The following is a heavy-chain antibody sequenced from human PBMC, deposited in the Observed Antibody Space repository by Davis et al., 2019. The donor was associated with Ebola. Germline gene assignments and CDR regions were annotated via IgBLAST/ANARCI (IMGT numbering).Heavy chain of an antibody. Sequence: PGGSLRLSCAASGFTFSSYAMHWVRQAPGKGLEWVAVISYDGSNKYYADSVKGRFTISRDNSKNTLYLQMNSLRAEDTAVYYCARDWGSGSYLFVYWGQGTLVTVSS. J-gene: IGHJ4*02. V-gene: IGHV3-30-3*01. CDR3: ARDWGSGSYLFVY. CDR1: GFTFSSYA. CDR2: ISYDGSNK. D-gene: IGHD1-26*01.